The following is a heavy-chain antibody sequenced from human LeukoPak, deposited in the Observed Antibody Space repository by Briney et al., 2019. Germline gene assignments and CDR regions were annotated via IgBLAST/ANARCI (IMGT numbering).Heavy chain of an antibody. CDR2: ISAYNGNT. CDR3: AREGIAARPHYYYFDY. J-gene: IGHJ4*02. D-gene: IGHD6-6*01. V-gene: IGHV1-18*01. Sequence: ASVKVSCKASGYTFTSYGISWVRQAPGQGLEWMGWISAYNGNTNYAQKLQGRVTMTTDTSTSTAYMELRSLRSDDTAMYYCAREGIAARPHYYYFDYWGQGTLVTVSS. CDR1: GYTFTSYG.